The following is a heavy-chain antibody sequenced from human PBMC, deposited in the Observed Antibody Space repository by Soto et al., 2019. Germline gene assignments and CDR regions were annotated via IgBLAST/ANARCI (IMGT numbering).Heavy chain of an antibody. D-gene: IGHD2-2*01. V-gene: IGHV3-23*01. Sequence: GGSLRLSCAASGFTFSSYAMSWVRQAPGKGLEWVSAISGSGGSTYYADSGKGRFTISRDNSKNTLYLQMNSLRAEDTAVYYCAKPFCSSTSCPYAVYYWAQGTLVPVSS. CDR1: GFTFSSYA. J-gene: IGHJ4*02. CDR3: AKPFCSSTSCPYAVYY. CDR2: ISGSGGST.